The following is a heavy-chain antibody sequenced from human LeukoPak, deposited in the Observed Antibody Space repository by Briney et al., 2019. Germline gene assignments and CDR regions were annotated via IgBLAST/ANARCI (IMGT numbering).Heavy chain of an antibody. D-gene: IGHD1-20*01. J-gene: IGHJ3*02. Sequence: PGGSLRLSCAASGFTFSSYAMHWVRQAPGKGLEWVAVISYDGSNKYYADSVKGRFTISRDNSKNTLYLQMNSLRAEDTAVYYCARGEGPITGTTSAFDIWGQGTMVTVSS. CDR2: ISYDGSNK. CDR3: ARGEGPITGTTSAFDI. CDR1: GFTFSSYA. V-gene: IGHV3-30-3*01.